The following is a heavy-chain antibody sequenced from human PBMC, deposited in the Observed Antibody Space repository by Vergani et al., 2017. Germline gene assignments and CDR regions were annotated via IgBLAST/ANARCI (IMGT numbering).Heavy chain of an antibody. Sequence: QLQLQESGPGLVKPSETLSLTCTVSGGSISSSSYYWGWIRQPPGKGLEWIGSIYYSGSTYYNPSLKSRCTISVDTAKNQFSLKLSSVTAADTAVYYCASGPGSGWSYNWFDPWGQGTLVTVSS. CDR2: IYYSGST. CDR1: GGSISSSSYY. V-gene: IGHV4-39*07. D-gene: IGHD6-19*01. J-gene: IGHJ5*02. CDR3: ASGPGSGWSYNWFDP.